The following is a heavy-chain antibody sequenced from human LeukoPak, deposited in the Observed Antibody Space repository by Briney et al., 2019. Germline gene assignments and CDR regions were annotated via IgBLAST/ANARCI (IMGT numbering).Heavy chain of an antibody. CDR1: GYAFSIYG. V-gene: IGHV1-18*01. Sequence: ASVKVSCKASGYAFSIYGISWVRQAPGQGLEWMGWISAFNGNTNYAQNLQGRVTTTTDTSTNTAYMELRSLRSDDTAVYYCASPPVPQAAAITPGYFYYYMDVWGKGTTVTVSS. J-gene: IGHJ6*03. CDR2: ISAFNGNT. CDR3: ASPPVPQAAAITPGYFYYYMDV. D-gene: IGHD6-13*01.